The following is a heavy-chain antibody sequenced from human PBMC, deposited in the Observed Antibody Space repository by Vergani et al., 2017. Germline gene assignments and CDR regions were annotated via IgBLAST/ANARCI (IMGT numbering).Heavy chain of an antibody. V-gene: IGHV3-13*01. D-gene: IGHD6-13*01. CDR2: IGTAGDT. CDR3: ARKGAGSWYGFYFDY. CDR1: GFTFSSYD. J-gene: IGHJ4*02. Sequence: EVQLVESGGGLVQPGGSLRLSCAASGFTFSSYDMHWVRQATGKGLEWVSAIGTAGDTYYPGSVKGRFTIARENAKNSLYLQMNSLIAGDTAVYYCARKGAGSWYGFYFDYWGQGTLVTVSS.